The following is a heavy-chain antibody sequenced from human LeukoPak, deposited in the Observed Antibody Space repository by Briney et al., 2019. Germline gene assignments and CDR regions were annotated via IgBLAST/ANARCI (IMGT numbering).Heavy chain of an antibody. Sequence: SETLSLTCAVSGYSINSGSYWGWIRQPPGKGLEWIGSIYHSGSTYYNPSLESRVTISVDTSKNQFSLKVTSVTAADTAVYYCARVGGPFDSWGQGTLATVSS. V-gene: IGHV4-38-2*01. CDR2: IYHSGST. CDR3: ARVGGPFDS. J-gene: IGHJ4*02. CDR1: GYSINSGSY. D-gene: IGHD1-26*01.